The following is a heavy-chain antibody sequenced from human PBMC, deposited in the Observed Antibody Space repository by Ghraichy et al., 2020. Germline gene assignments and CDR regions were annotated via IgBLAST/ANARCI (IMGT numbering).Heavy chain of an antibody. CDR2: IYYSGST. D-gene: IGHD6-19*01. Sequence: SETLSLTCTVSGGSISSSSYYWGWIRQPPGKGLEWIGSIYYSGSTYYNPSLKSRVTISVDTSKNQFSLKLSSVTAADTAVYYCARNPEHQYWNKYSSGWREIDYWGQGTLVTVSS. CDR3: ARNPEHQYWNKYSSGWREIDY. CDR1: GGSISSSSYY. J-gene: IGHJ4*02. V-gene: IGHV4-39*01.